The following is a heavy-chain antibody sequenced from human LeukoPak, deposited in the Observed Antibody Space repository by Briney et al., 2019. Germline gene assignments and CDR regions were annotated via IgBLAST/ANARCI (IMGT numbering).Heavy chain of an antibody. CDR2: IYYNGNT. D-gene: IGHD1-1*01. V-gene: IGHV4-59*01. CDR1: GGSISSYY. J-gene: IGHJ4*02. CDR3: ARAGNNWSFDY. Sequence: SETLSLTCTVSGGSISSYYWSWIRQPPGKGLEWIGYIYYNGNTNYNPSLKSRVTMAVDTSKNQFSLKVSSVTAADTAVYYCARAGNNWSFDYWGQGTLVTASS.